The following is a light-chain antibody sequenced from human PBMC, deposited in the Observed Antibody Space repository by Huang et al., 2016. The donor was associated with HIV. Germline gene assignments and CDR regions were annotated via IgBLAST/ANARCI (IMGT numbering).Light chain of an antibody. Sequence: EIVLTQSPATLSLSPGKRATLSCRASQSVNSYLAWYQQKPGQAPRLLIYDASNRSTCIPARFSGSGSGTDFTLTISNVQSEDFAVYYCQQRSAWPLTFGGGTKVEI. V-gene: IGKV3-11*01. CDR1: QSVNSY. CDR3: QQRSAWPLT. J-gene: IGKJ4*01. CDR2: DAS.